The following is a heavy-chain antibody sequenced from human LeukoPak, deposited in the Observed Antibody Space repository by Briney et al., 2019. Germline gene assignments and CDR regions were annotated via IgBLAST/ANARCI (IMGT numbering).Heavy chain of an antibody. CDR3: ARDQKYSYGLFDY. V-gene: IGHV1-69*13. J-gene: IGHJ4*02. CDR1: GGTFSSYA. Sequence: SVKVSCKASGGTFSSYAISWVRQAPGQGLEWMGGIIPIFGTANYAQKFQGRVTITADESTSTAYMELSSLRSEDTAVYYCARDQKYSYGLFDYWGQGTLVTVSS. CDR2: IIPIFGTA. D-gene: IGHD5-18*01.